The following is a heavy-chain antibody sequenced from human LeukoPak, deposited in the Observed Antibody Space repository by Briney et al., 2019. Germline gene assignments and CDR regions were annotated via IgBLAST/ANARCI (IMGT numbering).Heavy chain of an antibody. CDR2: ISAYNGNT. J-gene: IGHJ3*02. CDR1: GYTFTSYG. V-gene: IGHV1-18*01. D-gene: IGHD3-9*01. CDR3: ARDRSYDILTGHPDNDAFDI. Sequence: ASVKVSCKASGYTFTSYGINWVRQAPGRGLEWMGWISAYNGNTNYAQKLQGRVTMTTDTSTSTAYMELRSLRSDDTAVYYCARDRSYDILTGHPDNDAFDIWGQGTMVTVSS.